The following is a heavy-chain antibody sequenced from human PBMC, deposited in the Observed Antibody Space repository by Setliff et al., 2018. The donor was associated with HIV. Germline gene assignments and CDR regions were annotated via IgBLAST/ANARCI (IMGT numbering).Heavy chain of an antibody. Sequence: SETLSLTCTGRWLSWIRQPPGKGLEWTGNIYHNGFANYNPSLKSRLTISVDTSKNQVSLTLSSVTPADTAVYYCARHICGTTACYAVDVWGPGTMVTVSS. D-gene: IGHD2-2*01. J-gene: IGHJ3*01. V-gene: IGHV4-59*02. CDR2: IYHNGFA. CDR3: ARHICGTTACYAVDV. CDR1: RW.